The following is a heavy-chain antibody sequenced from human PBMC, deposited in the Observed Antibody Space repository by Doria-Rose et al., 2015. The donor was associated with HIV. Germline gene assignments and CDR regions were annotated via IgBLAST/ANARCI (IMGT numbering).Heavy chain of an antibody. D-gene: IGHD6-13*01. V-gene: IGHV2-26*01. CDR2: IFSDDVR. J-gene: IGHJ4*02. CDR3: ARIKSSRWYHKYYFDF. CDR1: GVSLSSPGMG. Sequence: PGPVLVKPTETLTLTCTVSGVSLSSPGMGVSWIRQPPGKALEWLANIFSDDVRSYNTSLKSRLTISRDTSKSRVVLTMTDMDPVDTATYYCARIKSSRWYHKYYFDFWGQGTLVIVSA.